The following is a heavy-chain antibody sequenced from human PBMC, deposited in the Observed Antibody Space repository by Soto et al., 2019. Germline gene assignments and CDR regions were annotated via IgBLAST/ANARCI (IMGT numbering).Heavy chain of an antibody. D-gene: IGHD3-3*01. V-gene: IGHV3-74*03. CDR2: ISVDGRDT. CDR3: AKDMEILEWSHFDY. Sequence: GGSLRLSCAASGFSLSDYWMHWVRQVPGKGLLWVSRISVDGRDTTYADSVKGRFTISRDNAKNTLYLQMNTLRAEDTAVYYCAKDMEILEWSHFDYWGQGTLVTVSS. J-gene: IGHJ4*02. CDR1: GFSLSDYW.